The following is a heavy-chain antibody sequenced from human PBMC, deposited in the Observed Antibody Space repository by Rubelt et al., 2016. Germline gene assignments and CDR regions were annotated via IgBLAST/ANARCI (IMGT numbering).Heavy chain of an antibody. V-gene: IGHV2-5*02. J-gene: IGHJ5*02. D-gene: IGHD6-25*01. CDR3: AHFASRGLAAPA. CDR1: GFSLTTTEVG. CDR2: TYWDDDK. Sequence: QITLKESGPTLVKPTQTLTLTCTFSGFSLTTTEVGVGWIRQPPGKALEWLALTYWDDDKRYRPSLKSRLTITKGTSKNQVVLTMTSLDPVDTATYYSAHFASRGLAAPAWGQGTPVTVSS.